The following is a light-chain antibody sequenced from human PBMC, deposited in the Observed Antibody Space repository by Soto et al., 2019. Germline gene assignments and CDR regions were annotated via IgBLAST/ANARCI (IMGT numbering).Light chain of an antibody. CDR2: WAS. V-gene: IGKV4-1*01. CDR3: QQYYSTPPYT. CDR1: QSVLYSSNNKNY. J-gene: IGKJ2*01. Sequence: DIVMTQSPDSLAVSLGERATINCKSSQSVLYSSNNKNYLAWYQQKPGQPPKLLIYWASTRESGVPDRFSGSVSGTDFTLTISSLQAEDGAVYYCQQYYSTPPYTFGQGTKLEIK.